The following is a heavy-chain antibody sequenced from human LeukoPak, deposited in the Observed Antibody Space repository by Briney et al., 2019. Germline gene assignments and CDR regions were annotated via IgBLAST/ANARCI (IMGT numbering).Heavy chain of an antibody. CDR2: ISSSSSYI. V-gene: IGHV3-21*01. CDR1: GFTFSSYS. J-gene: IGHJ4*02. D-gene: IGHD6-13*01. Sequence: GGSLRLSCAASGFTFSSYSMNWVLQAPGKGLEWVSSISSSSSYIYYADSVKGRFAISRDNAKNSLYLQMNSLRAEDTAVYYCARDRIAAAGAYFDYWGQGTLVTVS. CDR3: ARDRIAAAGAYFDY.